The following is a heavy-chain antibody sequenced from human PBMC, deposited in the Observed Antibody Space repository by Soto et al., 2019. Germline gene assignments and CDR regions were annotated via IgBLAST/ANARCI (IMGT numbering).Heavy chain of an antibody. Sequence: QVQLQQWGAGLLKPSGTLSLTCAVYGGSFSGYYWSWIRQPPGKGLEWIGEINHSGSTNYNPSLKSRVTISVDTAKNQFSLKLRSVSAADTAVYYCARGAPGVVVVAATIRRFDYWGQGTLVTVSS. J-gene: IGHJ4*02. CDR1: GGSFSGYY. D-gene: IGHD2-15*01. CDR2: INHSGST. V-gene: IGHV4-34*01. CDR3: ARGAPGVVVVAATIRRFDY.